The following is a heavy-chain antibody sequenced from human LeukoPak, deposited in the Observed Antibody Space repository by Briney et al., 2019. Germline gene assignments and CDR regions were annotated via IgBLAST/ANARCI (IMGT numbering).Heavy chain of an antibody. CDR3: ARDCGGDCHIGDYYYNGMDV. CDR1: GYSISSGYY. V-gene: IGHV4-38-2*02. D-gene: IGHD2-21*02. J-gene: IGHJ6*02. CDR2: IYQSGSR. Sequence: SETLSLTCSVSGYSISSGYYWGWIRQPPGKGLEWIGSIYQSGSRYYSPSLKSRVIISMDTSKNQFSLSLTSVTAADTAVYFCARDCGGDCHIGDYYYNGMDVWGQGTSVTVSS.